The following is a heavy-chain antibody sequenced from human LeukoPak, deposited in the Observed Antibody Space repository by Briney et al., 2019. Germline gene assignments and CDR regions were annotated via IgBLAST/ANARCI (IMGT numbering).Heavy chain of an antibody. CDR2: ISSSGYNT. CDR1: GFTVSSNY. V-gene: IGHV3-23*01. Sequence: GGSLRLSCAASGFTVSSNYMSWVRQAPGKGLEWVSLISSSGYNTYYADSVKGRFTISRDNSKNTLSLQMNSLRAEDTAVYYCAKDVRVGGGGMDVWGQGTPVTVS. D-gene: IGHD1-26*01. J-gene: IGHJ6*02. CDR3: AKDVRVGGGGMDV.